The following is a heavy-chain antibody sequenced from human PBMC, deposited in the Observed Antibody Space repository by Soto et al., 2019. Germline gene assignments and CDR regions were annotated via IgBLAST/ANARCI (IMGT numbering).Heavy chain of an antibody. Sequence: PGGSLRLSCAASGFTFDDYTMHWVRQAPGKGLEWVSLISWDGGSTYYADSVKGRFTISRDNSKNSLYLQMNSLRTEDTALYYCAKGPLGDYGYYGMDVWGQGTTVTVSS. V-gene: IGHV3-43*01. J-gene: IGHJ6*02. CDR1: GFTFDDYT. CDR2: ISWDGGST. CDR3: AKGPLGDYGYYGMDV. D-gene: IGHD4-17*01.